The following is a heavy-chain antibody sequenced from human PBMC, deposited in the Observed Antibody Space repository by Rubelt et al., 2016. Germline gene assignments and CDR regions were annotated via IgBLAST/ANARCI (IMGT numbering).Heavy chain of an antibody. J-gene: IGHJ4*02. Sequence: QVQLQESGPGLVKPSETLSLTCTVSGGSISTYYWSWIRQPPGKGLEWIGEINHSGSTNYNPSLKSRVTISVDTSKNQFSLKLSSVTAADTAVYYCAARRQGFYYVSWGQGTLVTVSS. CDR2: INHSGST. D-gene: IGHD3-16*01. CDR1: GGSISTYY. V-gene: IGHV4-59*12. CDR3: AARRQGFYYVS.